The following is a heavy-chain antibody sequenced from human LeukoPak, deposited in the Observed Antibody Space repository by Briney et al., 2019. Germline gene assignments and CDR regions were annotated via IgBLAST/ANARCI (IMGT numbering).Heavy chain of an antibody. D-gene: IGHD3-22*01. CDR3: ARISVYDSSGYSPGDAFDI. V-gene: IGHV3-21*01. Sequence: PGRSLRLSCAASGFTFSTYAMHWVRQAPGKGLEWVSSISSSSSYIYYADSVKGRFTISRDNAKNSLYLQMNSLRAEDTAVYYCARISVYDSSGYSPGDAFDIWGQGTMVTVSS. J-gene: IGHJ3*02. CDR2: ISSSSSYI. CDR1: GFTFSTYA.